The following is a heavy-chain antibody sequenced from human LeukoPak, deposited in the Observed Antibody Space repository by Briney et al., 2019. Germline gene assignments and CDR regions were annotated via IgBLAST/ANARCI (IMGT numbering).Heavy chain of an antibody. V-gene: IGHV4-39*01. J-gene: IGHJ5*02. Sequence: SETLSLTCSVSGDSITSSGYFWGWIRQPPGKGLEWIGIINYSGQTFYNPSLKSRVTTSVDTSKNQFSLRLTSVTAADTAVYYCARHRDFMDWFDPWSQGSLVTVSS. CDR2: INYSGQT. CDR3: ARHRDFMDWFDP. CDR1: GDSITSSGYF.